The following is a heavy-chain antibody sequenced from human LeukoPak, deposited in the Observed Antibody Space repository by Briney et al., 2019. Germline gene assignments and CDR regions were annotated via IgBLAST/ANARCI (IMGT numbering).Heavy chain of an antibody. CDR2: INPNSGGT. V-gene: IGHV1-2*02. Sequence: EASMKVSCKASGYTFTGYYIHWLRQAPGQGLEWMGFINPNSGGTNYAQKFQGRVTMTRDTSISTAYMELSRLRSDDTAVYYCARDYGDYTHWGTDYRGQGTLVTVSS. J-gene: IGHJ4*02. CDR3: ARDYGDYTHWGTDY. D-gene: IGHD4-17*01. CDR1: GYTFTGYY.